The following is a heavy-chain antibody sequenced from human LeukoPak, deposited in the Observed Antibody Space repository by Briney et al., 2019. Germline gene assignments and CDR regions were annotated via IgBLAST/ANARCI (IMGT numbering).Heavy chain of an antibody. Sequence: SQTLSLTCAISGDNVSSSSAAWNWIRQSPSRGLECLGRTYYRSKWYNDYAVSVRGRITINPDTSKNQFSLQLNSVTPEDTAVYYCARAGSVAGSGAFDIWGQGTMVTVSS. D-gene: IGHD6-19*01. CDR1: GDNVSSSSAA. J-gene: IGHJ3*02. CDR3: ARAGSVAGSGAFDI. CDR2: TYYRSKWYN. V-gene: IGHV6-1*01.